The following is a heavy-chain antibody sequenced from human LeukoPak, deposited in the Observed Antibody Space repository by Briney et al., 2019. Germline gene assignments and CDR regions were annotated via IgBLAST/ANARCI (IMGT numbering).Heavy chain of an antibody. V-gene: IGHV4-61*05. J-gene: IGHJ4*02. CDR3: ASDYGSGSYRFDF. CDR2: IYYSGST. D-gene: IGHD3-10*01. CDR1: GGSISSSSYY. Sequence: KPSETLSLTCTVSGGSISSSSYYWGWIRQPPGKGLEWIGYIYYSGSTKYNPYLKSRVTISIDTSKNQFSLKLSSVTAADTAVYYCASDYGSGSYRFDFWGQGTLVSVSS.